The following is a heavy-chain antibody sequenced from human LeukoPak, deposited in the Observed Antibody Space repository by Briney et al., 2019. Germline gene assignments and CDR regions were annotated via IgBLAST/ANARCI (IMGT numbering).Heavy chain of an antibody. Sequence: SETLSLTCTVFGDSVSSYYWSWLRQPPGKGLEWIAYIYYTGSTNYNPSLKSRVTISVDTSKNQFSLKLSSVTAADTAVYYCARVGAYNWFDPWGQGTLVTVSS. CDR2: IYYTGST. CDR1: GDSVSSYY. D-gene: IGHD3-10*01. CDR3: ARVGAYNWFDP. J-gene: IGHJ5*02. V-gene: IGHV4-59*02.